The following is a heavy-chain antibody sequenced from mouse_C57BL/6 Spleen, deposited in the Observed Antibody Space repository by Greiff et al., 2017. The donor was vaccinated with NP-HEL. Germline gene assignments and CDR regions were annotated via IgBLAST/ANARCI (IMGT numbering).Heavy chain of an antibody. D-gene: IGHD2-12*01. Sequence: QVHVKQSGAELVRPGASVTLSCKASGYTFTDYEMHWVKQTPVHGLEWIGAIDPETGGTAYNQKFKGKAILTADKSSSTAYMELRSLTSEDSAVYYCTRSLPFAYWGQGTLVTVSA. CDR2: IDPETGGT. J-gene: IGHJ3*01. CDR3: TRSLPFAY. CDR1: GYTFTDYE. V-gene: IGHV1-15*01.